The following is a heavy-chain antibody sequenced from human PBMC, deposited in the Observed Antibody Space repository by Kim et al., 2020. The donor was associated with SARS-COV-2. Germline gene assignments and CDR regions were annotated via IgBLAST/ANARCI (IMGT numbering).Heavy chain of an antibody. V-gene: IGHV4-59*13. CDR3: ARSVVGWKATIPLGAFDI. Sequence: SETLSLTCTVSGGSISSYYWSWIRQPPGKGLEWIGYIYYSGSTNYNPSLKSRVTISVDTSKNQFSLKLSSVTAADTAVYYCARSVVGWKATIPLGAFDIWGQGTMVTVSS. D-gene: IGHD5-12*01. CDR1: GGSISSYY. J-gene: IGHJ3*02. CDR2: IYYSGST.